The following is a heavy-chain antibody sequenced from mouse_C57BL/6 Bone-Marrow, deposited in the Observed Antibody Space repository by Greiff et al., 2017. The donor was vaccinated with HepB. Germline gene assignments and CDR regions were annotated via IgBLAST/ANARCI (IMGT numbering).Heavy chain of an antibody. V-gene: IGHV1-18*01. D-gene: IGHD1-1*01. CDR3: AREGIITTVVAKPSYWYFDV. Sequence: VQLQQSGPELVKPGASVKIPCKASGYTFTDYNMDWVKQSHGKSLEWIGDINPNNGGTIYNQKFKGKATLTVDKSSSTAYMELRSLTSEDTAVYYCAREGIITTVVAKPSYWYFDVWGTGTTVTVSS. J-gene: IGHJ1*03. CDR2: INPNNGGT. CDR1: GYTFTDYN.